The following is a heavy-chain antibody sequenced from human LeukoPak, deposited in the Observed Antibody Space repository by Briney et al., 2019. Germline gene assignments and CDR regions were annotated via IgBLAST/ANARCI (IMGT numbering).Heavy chain of an antibody. D-gene: IGHD3-9*01. V-gene: IGHV4-34*01. CDR1: GGSIRSYY. CDR2: INHSGST. J-gene: IGHJ6*02. CDR3: ARGTHFDWYYYYYYGMDV. Sequence: SETLSLTCTVSGGSIRSYYWSWIRQPPGKGLEWIGEINHSGSTNYNPSLKNRVTISVDTSKNQFSLKLSSVTAADTAVYYCARGTHFDWYYYYYYGMDVWGQGTTVTVSS.